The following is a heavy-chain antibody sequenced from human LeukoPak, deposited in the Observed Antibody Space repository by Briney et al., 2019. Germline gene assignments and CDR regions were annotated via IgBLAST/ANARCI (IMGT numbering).Heavy chain of an antibody. CDR3: AKDFSGSYYMRGDAFDI. CDR2: IRYDGSNK. Sequence: GGSLRLSRAASGFTFSSYGMHWVRQAPGKGLEWVAFIRYDGSNKYYADSVKGRFTISRDNSKNTLYLQMNSLRAEDTAVYYCAKDFSGSYYMRGDAFDIWGQGTMVTVSS. V-gene: IGHV3-30*02. D-gene: IGHD1-26*01. J-gene: IGHJ3*02. CDR1: GFTFSSYG.